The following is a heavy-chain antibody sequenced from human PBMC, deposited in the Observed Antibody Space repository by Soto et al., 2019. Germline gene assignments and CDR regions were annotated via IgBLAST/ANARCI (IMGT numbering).Heavy chain of an antibody. Sequence: QVQLVQSGAEVKKPGASVKVSCKASGYTFTSYGISWVRQAPGQGLEWMGWISAYNGNTNYAQKLQGEVSMTTDTSASTAYAERRSLRSDDTAVYYGARDWEGLTVPTGYWGQGTLVTVSS. D-gene: IGHD4-17*01. J-gene: IGHJ4*02. CDR3: ARDWEGLTVPTGY. CDR1: GYTFTSYG. V-gene: IGHV1-18*01. CDR2: ISAYNGNT.